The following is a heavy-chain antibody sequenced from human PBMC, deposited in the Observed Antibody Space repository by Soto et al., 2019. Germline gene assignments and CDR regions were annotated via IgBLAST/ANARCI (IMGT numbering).Heavy chain of an antibody. CDR2: INPSGGST. V-gene: IGHV1-46*03. D-gene: IGHD2-2*01. Sequence: ASVKVSCKASGYTFTSYYMHWVRQAPGQGLEWMGIINPSGGSTNYAQKFQGRVTMTRDTSTSTVYMELSSLRSEDTAVEYCARERWEYQLLVAAFDIWGQGTMVTVSS. CDR3: ARERWEYQLLVAAFDI. J-gene: IGHJ3*02. CDR1: GYTFTSYY.